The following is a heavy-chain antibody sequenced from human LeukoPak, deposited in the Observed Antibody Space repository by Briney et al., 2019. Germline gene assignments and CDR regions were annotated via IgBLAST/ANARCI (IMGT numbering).Heavy chain of an antibody. V-gene: IGHV3-23*01. CDR3: ARGGYSGYVIY. J-gene: IGHJ4*02. CDR1: GFIFSNSA. Sequence: PGGSLRLSCAASGFIFSNSAMSWVRQAPGKGLEWVSTISGSGGSTYYADSVKGRFTISRDNAKNSLYLQMSSLRAEDTAVYYCARGGYSGYVIYWGQGTLVTVSS. D-gene: IGHD5-12*01. CDR2: ISGSGGST.